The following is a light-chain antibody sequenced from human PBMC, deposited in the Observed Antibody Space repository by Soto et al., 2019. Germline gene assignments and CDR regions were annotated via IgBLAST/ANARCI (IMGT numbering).Light chain of an antibody. CDR1: SSNIGNNY. Sequence: QSVLTQPPSVSAAPGQKVTISCSGSSSNIGNNYVSWYQQLPGTAPKLLIYENNKRPSGIPDRFSGSKSGTSATLGITGPQTGDEADYYCGTWDSSLSAYVFGTG. CDR2: ENN. J-gene: IGLJ1*01. V-gene: IGLV1-51*02. CDR3: GTWDSSLSAYV.